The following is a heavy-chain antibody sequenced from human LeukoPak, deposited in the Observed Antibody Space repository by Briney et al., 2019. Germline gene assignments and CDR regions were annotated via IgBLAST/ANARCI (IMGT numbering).Heavy chain of an antibody. CDR1: GFTFSSYA. Sequence: GGSLRLSCAASGFTFSSYAMSWVRQAPGKGLEWVSGISANGVSTYYADSVKGRFTISRDNSKNTLYLQMNSLRAEDTAVYHCVKIFVETSGWFRDYWGQGILVTVSS. D-gene: IGHD6-19*01. V-gene: IGHV3-23*01. CDR2: ISANGVST. CDR3: VKIFVETSGWFRDY. J-gene: IGHJ4*02.